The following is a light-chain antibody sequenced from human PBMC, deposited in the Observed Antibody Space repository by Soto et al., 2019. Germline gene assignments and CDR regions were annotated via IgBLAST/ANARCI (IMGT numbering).Light chain of an antibody. CDR1: QSISSN. CDR3: QQYSDWPPT. CDR2: GAS. J-gene: IGKJ1*01. V-gene: IGKV3-15*01. Sequence: ETVMTQSPATLSVSPGERATLSCRASQSISSNLAWYQQKPGQAPRLLIYGASPRATGIPVRFSGSGSGTERTLTISRLQSEDFAVYYCQQYSDWPPTFGQGTKEEVK.